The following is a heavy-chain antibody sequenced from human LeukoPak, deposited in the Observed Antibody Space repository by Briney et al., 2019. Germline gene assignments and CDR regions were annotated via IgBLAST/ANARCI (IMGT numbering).Heavy chain of an antibody. J-gene: IGHJ5*02. CDR1: GGSISSGGYY. Sequence: SETLSLTCTVSGGSISSGGYYWSWIRQHPGKGLEWIGYIYYSGSTYYNPSLKSRVTISVDTSKNQSSLKLSSVTAADTAVYYCVRDSYSNNWFDPWGQGTLVTVSS. D-gene: IGHD4-11*01. CDR2: IYYSGST. CDR3: VRDSYSNNWFDP. V-gene: IGHV4-31*03.